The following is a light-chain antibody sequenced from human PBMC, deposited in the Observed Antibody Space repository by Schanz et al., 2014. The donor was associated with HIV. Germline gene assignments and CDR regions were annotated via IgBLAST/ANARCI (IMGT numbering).Light chain of an antibody. CDR3: QQYNSYPWT. Sequence: EIVLTQSPGTLSLSPGERVTLSCRASQSVSNNYLAWYRQTPGQPPRLVIFGASNKAAGFSHRFSGSGSGTDFTLTISRLEPEDFATYYCQQYNSYPWTFGQGTKVEIK. V-gene: IGKV3-20*01. CDR1: QSVSNNY. CDR2: GAS. J-gene: IGKJ1*01.